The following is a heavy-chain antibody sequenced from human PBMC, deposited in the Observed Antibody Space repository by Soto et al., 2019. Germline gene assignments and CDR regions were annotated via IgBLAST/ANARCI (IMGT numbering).Heavy chain of an antibody. CDR2: ISYDGSNK. Sequence: GGSLRLSCAASGFTFSSYAMHWVRQAPGKGLEWVAVISYDGSNKYYADSVKGRFTISRDNSKNTLYLQMNSLRAEDTAVYYCARDSEPLYYGSGFSNYFDYWGQGTLVTVSS. CDR3: ARDSEPLYYGSGFSNYFDY. V-gene: IGHV3-30*04. J-gene: IGHJ4*02. CDR1: GFTFSSYA. D-gene: IGHD3-10*01.